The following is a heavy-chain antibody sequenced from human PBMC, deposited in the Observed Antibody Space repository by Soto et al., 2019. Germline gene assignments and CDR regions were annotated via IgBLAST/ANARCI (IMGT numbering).Heavy chain of an antibody. CDR2: INPSGGST. Sequence: ASVKVSCKASGYTFTSYYMHWVRQAPGQGLEWMGIINPSGGSTSYAQKFQGRVTMTRDTSTSTVYMELSSLRSEDTAVYYRARETVGEVVAATSWFDPWGQGTLVTVSS. D-gene: IGHD2-15*01. V-gene: IGHV1-46*03. CDR3: ARETVGEVVAATSWFDP. J-gene: IGHJ5*02. CDR1: GYTFTSYY.